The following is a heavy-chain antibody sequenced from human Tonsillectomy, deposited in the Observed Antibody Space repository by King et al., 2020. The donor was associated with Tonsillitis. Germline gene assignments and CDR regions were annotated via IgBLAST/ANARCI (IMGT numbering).Heavy chain of an antibody. Sequence: VQLVESGAEVRKPGESLKISCKGSGYSFTSHWIVWVRQVTGKGLEWMAIIYPGDSDTIYSPSFIGQVTISADKSISTAYLQWSNLKASDTAMYYCARLRDPAMVTPLDYWGQGTLVTVSS. CDR3: ARLRDPAMVTPLDY. D-gene: IGHD5-18*01. J-gene: IGHJ4*02. V-gene: IGHV5-51*03. CDR1: GYSFTSHW. CDR2: IYPGDSDT.